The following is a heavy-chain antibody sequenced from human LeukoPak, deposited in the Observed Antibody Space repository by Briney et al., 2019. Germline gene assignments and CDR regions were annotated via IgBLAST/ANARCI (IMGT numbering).Heavy chain of an antibody. Sequence: SVTLSLTCTVSGGSISSSSYYWGWIRQPPGKGLEWIGSIYYSGSTYYNPSLKSRVTISVDTSKNQFSLKLSSVTAADTAVYYCARVNLGWYSSSWYFIIDYWGQGTLVTVSS. CDR1: GGSISSSSYY. J-gene: IGHJ4*02. CDR3: ARVNLGWYSSSWYFIIDY. D-gene: IGHD6-13*01. V-gene: IGHV4-39*07. CDR2: IYYSGST.